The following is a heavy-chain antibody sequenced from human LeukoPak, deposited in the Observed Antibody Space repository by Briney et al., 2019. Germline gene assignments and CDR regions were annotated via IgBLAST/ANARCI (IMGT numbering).Heavy chain of an antibody. CDR2: IYYSGST. Sequence: PSETLSLTCTVSGDSISSYYWSWIRQPPGKGLEWIGYIYYSGSTNYNPSLKSRVTISVDTSKNQFSLKLSSVTAADTAVYYCARGPGAISKEAFDIWGQGTMVTVYS. CDR3: ARGPGAISKEAFDI. V-gene: IGHV4-59*08. CDR1: GDSISSYY. J-gene: IGHJ3*02. D-gene: IGHD3-3*01.